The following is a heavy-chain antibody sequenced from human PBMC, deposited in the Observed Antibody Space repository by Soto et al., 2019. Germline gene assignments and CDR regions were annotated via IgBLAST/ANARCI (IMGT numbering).Heavy chain of an antibody. CDR1: GGTFSSYA. D-gene: IGHD3-22*01. Sequence: SVKVSCQASGGTFSSYAISWVRQAPGQGLEWMGGIIPIFGTANYAQKFQGRVTITADESTSTAYMELSSLRSEDTAVYYCARDHPRGYYDSSGYLDAFDISGQGTILTV. CDR3: ARDHPRGYYDSSGYLDAFDI. J-gene: IGHJ3*02. CDR2: IIPIFGTA. V-gene: IGHV1-69*13.